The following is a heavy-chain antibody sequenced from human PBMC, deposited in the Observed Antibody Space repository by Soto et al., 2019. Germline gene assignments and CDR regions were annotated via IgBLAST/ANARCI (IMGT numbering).Heavy chain of an antibody. CDR3: ARYKPTAIFDY. D-gene: IGHD2-2*01. CDR2: IYHSEST. J-gene: IGHJ4*02. Sequence: SETLSLTCAVSGGSISSTNWWSWVRQPPGKGLEWIGEIYHSESTNYNPSLKTRVTISVDKSKNQFSLTLSSVTAADTAVYYCARYKPTAIFDYWGQGTLVTVSS. V-gene: IGHV4-4*02. CDR1: GGSISSTNW.